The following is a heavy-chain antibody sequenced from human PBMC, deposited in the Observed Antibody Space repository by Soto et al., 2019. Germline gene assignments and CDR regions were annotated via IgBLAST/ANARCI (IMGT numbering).Heavy chain of an antibody. D-gene: IGHD3-22*01. CDR1: EFTFSNAW. CDR3: TTADYYDSSGLAPDAFDI. Sequence: GGSLRLSCVASEFTFSNAWMNWVRQAPGKGLEWVGRIKSKTDGGTTDYAAPVKGRFTISRDDSKNTLYLQMNSLKTEDTAVYYCTTADYYDSSGLAPDAFDIWGQGTMVTVSS. CDR2: IKSKTDGGTT. V-gene: IGHV3-15*07. J-gene: IGHJ3*02.